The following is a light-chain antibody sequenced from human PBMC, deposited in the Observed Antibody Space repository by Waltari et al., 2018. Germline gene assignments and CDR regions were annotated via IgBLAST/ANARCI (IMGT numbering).Light chain of an antibody. CDR3: QQANSFPYT. J-gene: IGKJ2*01. V-gene: IGKV1-12*01. Sequence: DVQMTQSQSSVSASVGDIVPSPCRASQDITTWHAWYQQKPREAPKPLISGSSDLYTGVPSRFSGSGFGTDFTLTISSLQPEDFATYFCQQANSFPYTFGQGTKLEIK. CDR1: QDITTW. CDR2: GSS.